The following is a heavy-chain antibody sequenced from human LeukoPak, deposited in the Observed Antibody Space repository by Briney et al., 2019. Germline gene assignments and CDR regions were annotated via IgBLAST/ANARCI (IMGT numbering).Heavy chain of an antibody. Sequence: GGSLRLSCAASGFSFSSYWMSWVRQAPGKGLEWVANIKRDGSEKYYVDSVKGRFTISRDNAKNSLYLQMNSLRAEDAAVYYCARDPVRRYDYWGQGTLVTVSS. CDR3: ARDPVRRYDY. CDR2: IKRDGSEK. J-gene: IGHJ4*02. CDR1: GFSFSSYW. D-gene: IGHD1-1*01. V-gene: IGHV3-7*01.